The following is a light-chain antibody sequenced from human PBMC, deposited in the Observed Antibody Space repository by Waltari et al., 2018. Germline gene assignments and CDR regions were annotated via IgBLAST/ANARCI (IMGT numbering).Light chain of an antibody. J-gene: IGKJ2*01. CDR1: RTISIY. CDR3: QHTFETPYS. CDR2: TAS. Sequence: DIQMTQSPSSLSASVGDRVTITCRASRTISIYLNWYQQKPGKAPKLLIYTASTLQPGVPSRFSGSGSRTDFTLTISSLQPEDFATYYCQHTFETPYSFGQGTKLESK. V-gene: IGKV1-39*01.